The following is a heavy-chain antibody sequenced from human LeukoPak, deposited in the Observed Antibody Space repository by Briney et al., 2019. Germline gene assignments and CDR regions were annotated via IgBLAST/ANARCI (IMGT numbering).Heavy chain of an antibody. CDR3: STAGFPPHFFGS. J-gene: IGHJ4*02. D-gene: IGHD2/OR15-2a*01. CDR1: GFTFSNAW. Sequence: GGSLRLSCVASGFTFSNAWMGWVRQAPGKGREWVGRMKSKTHGETTDYAAPVKGRFTISRDDSKNTLFLQMNSLTTEDTALYYCSTAGFPPHFFGSWGQGTLVTVSS. CDR2: MKSKTHGETT. V-gene: IGHV3-15*01.